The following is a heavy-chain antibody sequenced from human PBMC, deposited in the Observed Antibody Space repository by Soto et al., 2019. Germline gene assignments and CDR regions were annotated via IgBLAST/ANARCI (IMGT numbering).Heavy chain of an antibody. V-gene: IGHV3-7*01. CDR3: ARDSNSIAARGGGYYMDV. D-gene: IGHD6-6*01. J-gene: IGHJ6*03. CDR1: GFTFSSYW. CDR2: IKQDGSEK. Sequence: VQLVESGGGLVQPGGSLRLSCAASGFTFSSYWMSWVRQAPGKGLEWVANIKQDGSEKYYVDSVKGRFTISRDNAKNSLYLQMNSLRAEDTAVYYCARDSNSIAARGGGYYMDVWGKGTTVTVSS.